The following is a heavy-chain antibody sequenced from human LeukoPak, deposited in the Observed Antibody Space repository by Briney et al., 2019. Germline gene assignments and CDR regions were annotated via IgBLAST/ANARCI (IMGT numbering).Heavy chain of an antibody. CDR3: ARSGYCSGGSCYIFDY. V-gene: IGHV3-48*02. J-gene: IGHJ4*02. Sequence: GGSLRLSCAASGFTFSSFSMNWVRQAPGKGLEWVSYISSSSSPIYYADSVKGRFTISRDNAKNSLYLQMNSLRDEDTAVYYCARSGYCSGGSCYIFDYWGQGTLVTVSS. CDR2: ISSSSSPI. CDR1: GFTFSSFS. D-gene: IGHD2-15*01.